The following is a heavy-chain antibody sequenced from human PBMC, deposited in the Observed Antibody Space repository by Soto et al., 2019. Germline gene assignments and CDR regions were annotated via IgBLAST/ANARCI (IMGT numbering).Heavy chain of an antibody. CDR1: GYTFTSYG. CDR2: ISAYNGNT. V-gene: IGHV1-18*04. CDR3: AREWEPVACASSSWYECYYGMDV. Sequence: ASVKVSCKASGYTFTSYGISWVRQAPGQGLEWMGWISAYNGNTNYAQELQGRVTMTTDTSTSTAYMELRSLRSDDTAVYYCAREWEPVACASSSWYECYYGMDVWGQGTTVTVSS. J-gene: IGHJ6*02. D-gene: IGHD6-13*01.